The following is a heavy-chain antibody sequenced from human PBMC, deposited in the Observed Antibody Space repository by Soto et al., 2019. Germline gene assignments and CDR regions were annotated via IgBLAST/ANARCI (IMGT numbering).Heavy chain of an antibody. CDR3: AKDFLQQLVPVYYFDY. V-gene: IGHV3-23*01. J-gene: IGHJ4*02. CDR2: ISGSGGST. D-gene: IGHD6-13*01. CDR1: GFAFSGCG. Sequence: GGSVRLSCAASGFAFSGCGMSWVRQAPGKGLEWVSAISGSGGSTYYADSVKGRFTISRDNSKNTLYLQMNSLRAEDTAVYYCAKDFLQQLVPVYYFDYWGQGTLVTVSS.